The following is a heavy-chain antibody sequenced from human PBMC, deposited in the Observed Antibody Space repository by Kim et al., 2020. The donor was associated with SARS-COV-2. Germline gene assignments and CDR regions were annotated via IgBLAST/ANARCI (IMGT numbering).Heavy chain of an antibody. V-gene: IGHV4-39*01. CDR2: IYYSGST. Sequence: SETLSLTCTVSGGSISSSSYYWGWIRQPPGKGLEWIGSIYYSGSTYYNPSLKSRVTISVDTSKNQFSLKLSSVTAADTAVYYCARRRDSGTHPGDYYFDYWGQGTLVTVSS. CDR3: ARRRDSGTHPGDYYFDY. CDR1: GGSISSSSYY. D-gene: IGHD1-26*01. J-gene: IGHJ4*02.